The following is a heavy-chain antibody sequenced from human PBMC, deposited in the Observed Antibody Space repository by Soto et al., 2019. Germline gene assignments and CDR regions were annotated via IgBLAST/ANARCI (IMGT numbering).Heavy chain of an antibody. CDR2: ISYDGSNK. Sequence: GGALRLAWAASVFTFSIYAMDWVRQAPGKGLDWVAVISYDGSNKYYADSVKGRFTISRDNSKNTLYLQMNSLRAEDTAVYYCAREDYGDYAYHYGMDVWGQGTTVTVSS. D-gene: IGHD4-17*01. CDR1: VFTFSIYA. V-gene: IGHV3-30-3*01. CDR3: AREDYGDYAYHYGMDV. J-gene: IGHJ6*01.